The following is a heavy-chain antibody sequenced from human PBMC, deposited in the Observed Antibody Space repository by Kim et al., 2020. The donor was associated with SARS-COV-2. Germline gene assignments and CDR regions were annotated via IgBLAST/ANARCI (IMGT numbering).Heavy chain of an antibody. V-gene: IGHV3-21*01. CDR3: ATIDYGDLPLDY. J-gene: IGHJ4*02. CDR2: ISSSSSYI. Sequence: GGSLRLSCAASGFTFSSYSMNWVRQAPGKGLEWVSSISSSSSYIYYADSVKGRFTISRDNAKNSLYLQMNSLRAEDTAVYYCATIDYGDLPLDYWGQGTLVTVSS. CDR1: GFTFSSYS. D-gene: IGHD4-17*01.